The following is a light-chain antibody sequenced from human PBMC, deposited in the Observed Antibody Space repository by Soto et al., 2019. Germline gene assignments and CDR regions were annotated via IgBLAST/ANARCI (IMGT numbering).Light chain of an antibody. J-gene: IGLJ1*01. Sequence: QSVLTQPPSASGSPGQSVTISCTGTSSYVGNYNYVSWYQHHPGKAPKLMIYEVSKWPSGVPDRFTGSKSGNTASLTVSGLQAEDEADYYCTSYAGSNTYVFGTGTKVTVL. CDR2: EVS. CDR3: TSYAGSNTYV. V-gene: IGLV2-8*01. CDR1: SSYVGNYNY.